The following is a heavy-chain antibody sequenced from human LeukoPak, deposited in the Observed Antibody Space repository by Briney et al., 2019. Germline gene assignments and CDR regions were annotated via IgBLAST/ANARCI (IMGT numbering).Heavy chain of an antibody. CDR3: ASPFGYCSSTSCYEDAFDI. CDR2: INTNTGNP. Sequence: ASVKVSCKVSGYTLTELSMHWVRQAPGKGLEWMGWINTNTGNPTYAQGFTGRFVFSLDTSVSTAYLQISSLKAEDTAVYYCASPFGYCSSTSCYEDAFDIWGQGTMVTVSS. CDR1: GYTLTELS. J-gene: IGHJ3*02. V-gene: IGHV7-4-1*02. D-gene: IGHD2-2*01.